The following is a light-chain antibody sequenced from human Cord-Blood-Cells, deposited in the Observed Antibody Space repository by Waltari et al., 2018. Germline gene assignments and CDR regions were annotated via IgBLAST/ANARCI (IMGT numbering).Light chain of an antibody. CDR3: QQSYSTQVT. J-gene: IGKJ3*01. CDR1: QSISSY. CDR2: AAS. Sequence: DIQMTQSPSSLSASVGDRVPITCRASQSISSYLNWYQQKPGKAPKLLIYAASSLQSGVPSRFSGSGSGTDFTLTISSLQPEDFATYYCQQSYSTQVTFGPGTKVDIK. V-gene: IGKV1-39*01.